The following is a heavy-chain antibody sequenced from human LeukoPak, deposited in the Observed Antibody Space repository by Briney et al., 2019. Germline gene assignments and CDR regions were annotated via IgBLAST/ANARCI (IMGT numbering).Heavy chain of an antibody. CDR1: GGTFSSYA. Sequence: SVKVSCKASGGTFSSYAISWVRQAPGQGLEWMGRIIPILGIANYAQKFQGRVTITADKSTSTAYMELSSLRSEDTAVYYCARSLWESHFFDYWGQGTLVTVSS. V-gene: IGHV1-69*04. CDR2: IIPILGIA. J-gene: IGHJ4*02. D-gene: IGHD3-3*01. CDR3: ARSLWESHFFDY.